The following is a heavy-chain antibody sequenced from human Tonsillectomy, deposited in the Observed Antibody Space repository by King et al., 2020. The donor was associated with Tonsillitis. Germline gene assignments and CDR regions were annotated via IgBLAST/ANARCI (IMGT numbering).Heavy chain of an antibody. CDR1: GDSISGGSYY. Sequence: VQLQESGPGLVKPSQTLSLTCSVSGDSISGGSYYWSWIRQHPGKGLEWIGYIYYSGDTYYNPSLKSRLTISVDTSKNQFSLKLTSVTAADTAVYYCGEYGGGRVGPWGQGTLVTVSS. V-gene: IGHV4-31*03. CDR3: GEYGGGRVGP. J-gene: IGHJ5*02. D-gene: IGHD4-23*01. CDR2: IYYSGDT.